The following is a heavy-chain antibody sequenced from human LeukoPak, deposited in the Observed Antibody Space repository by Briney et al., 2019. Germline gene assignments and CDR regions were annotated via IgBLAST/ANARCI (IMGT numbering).Heavy chain of an antibody. CDR2: ISYDGSNK. CDR3: AKDFRYCSGGSCYGYYYYGMDV. Sequence: GGSLRLSCAASGFTFSSYGMHWVRQAPGKGLEWVAVISYDGSNKYYADSVKGRFTISRGNSKNTLYLQTNSLRTEDTAVYYCAKDFRYCSGGSCYGYYYYGMDVWGQGTTVTVSS. CDR1: GFTFSSYG. V-gene: IGHV3-30*18. D-gene: IGHD2-15*01. J-gene: IGHJ6*02.